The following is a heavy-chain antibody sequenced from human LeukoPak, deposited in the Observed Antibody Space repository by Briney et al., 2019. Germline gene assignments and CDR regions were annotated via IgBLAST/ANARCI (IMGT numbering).Heavy chain of an antibody. D-gene: IGHD3-22*01. CDR1: GGSFSGYY. Sequence: SETLSLTCAVYGGSFSGYYWSWIRQPPGKGLEWIGEINHSGSTNYNPSLKSRVTISVDTSKNQFSLKLSSVTAADTAVYYCARASMIGLLDYWGQGTLVTVSS. J-gene: IGHJ4*02. V-gene: IGHV4-34*01. CDR2: INHSGST. CDR3: ARASMIGLLDY.